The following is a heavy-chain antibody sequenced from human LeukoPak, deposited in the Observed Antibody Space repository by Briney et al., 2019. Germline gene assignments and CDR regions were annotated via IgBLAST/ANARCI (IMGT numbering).Heavy chain of an antibody. CDR3: VIHPPLGS. CDR1: GFTFSSYW. Sequence: VRSLRLSCAASGFTFSSYWMHWVRQAPGKGLVWVSRINSDVRSTNYADSVKGRFTISRDNAKNTLYLQMNSLRAEDTAVYYCVIHPPLGSWGQGTLVKVSS. J-gene: IGHJ5*02. CDR2: INSDVRST. V-gene: IGHV3-74*01.